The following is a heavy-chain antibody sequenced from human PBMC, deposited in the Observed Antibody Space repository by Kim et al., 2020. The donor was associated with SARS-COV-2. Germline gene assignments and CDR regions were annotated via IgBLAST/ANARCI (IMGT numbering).Heavy chain of an antibody. CDR3: AREILPSRYYVDY. CDR1: GVSTSLGAYY. J-gene: IGHJ4*02. CDR2: VHSSGGT. V-gene: IGHV4-30-4*01. Sequence: SETLSLTCTVSGVSTSLGAYYWSWVRQPPGKGLEWIGYVHSSGGTNYNPSLKSRVTIPLDTSKNQFSLRLSSVAVADTAVYYCAREILPSRYYVDYWGQGTLVTVA. D-gene: IGHD6-6*01.